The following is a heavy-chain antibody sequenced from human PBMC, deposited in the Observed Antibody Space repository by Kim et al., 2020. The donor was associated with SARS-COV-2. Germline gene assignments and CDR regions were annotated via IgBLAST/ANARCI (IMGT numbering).Heavy chain of an antibody. CDR3: ARQTPRWAAAEEVLDY. V-gene: IGHV4-39*01. D-gene: IGHD6-13*01. J-gene: IGHJ4*02. CDR2: IYYSGST. CDR1: GGSISSSSYY. Sequence: SETLSLTCTVSGGSISSSSYYWGWIRQPPGKGLEWIGSIYYSGSTYYNPSLKSRVTISVDTSKNQFSLKLSSVTAADTAVYYCARQTPRWAAAEEVLDYWGQGTLVTVSS.